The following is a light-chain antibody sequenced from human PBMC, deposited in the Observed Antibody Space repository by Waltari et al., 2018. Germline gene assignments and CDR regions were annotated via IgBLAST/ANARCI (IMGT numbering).Light chain of an antibody. CDR3: SSYTSTSAIV. CDR2: DVT. CDR1: SSDVGGYHY. J-gene: IGLJ2*01. Sequence: QSALTQPASVSGSPGQSITIPCTGTSSDVGGYHYVSWYQHHPGKAPKLMIFDVTRWPSGVSNRFSGSKSGNTASLTISGLQAEDEADYYCSSYTSTSAIVFGGGTKVTVL. V-gene: IGLV2-14*03.